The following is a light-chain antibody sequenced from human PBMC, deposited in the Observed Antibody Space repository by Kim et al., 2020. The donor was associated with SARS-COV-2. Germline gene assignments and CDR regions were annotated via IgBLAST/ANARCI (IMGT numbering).Light chain of an antibody. CDR3: QQSDTFPLT. J-gene: IGKJ4*01. Sequence: DIQMTQSPSSVSASVGDRVTTTCRASQDINRWLAWFQQKPGKAPKLLIYSASTLQGGVPSRFSGSGSGTFFTLTISDLQPEDFATYYCQQSDTFPLTFGGGTKVDIK. CDR2: SAS. CDR1: QDINRW. V-gene: IGKV1D-12*01.